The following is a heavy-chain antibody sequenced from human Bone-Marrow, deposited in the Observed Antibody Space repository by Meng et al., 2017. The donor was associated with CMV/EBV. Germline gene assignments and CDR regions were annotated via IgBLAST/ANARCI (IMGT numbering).Heavy chain of an antibody. CDR3: ARRTLIIETTKAWFDP. CDR1: GFTFSSYE. Sequence: GESLKISCAASGFTFSSYEMNWVRQAPGKGPEWISYISNDGTTISYADSVKGRFTISRDNAKNSLYLEMNSLRAEDTAVYYCARRTLIIETTKAWFDPWGQGTRVTVSS. CDR2: ISNDGTTI. V-gene: IGHV3-48*03. D-gene: IGHD1-14*01. J-gene: IGHJ5*02.